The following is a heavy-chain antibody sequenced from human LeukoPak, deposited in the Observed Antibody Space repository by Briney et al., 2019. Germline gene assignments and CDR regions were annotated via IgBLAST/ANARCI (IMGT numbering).Heavy chain of an antibody. V-gene: IGHV3-7*01. J-gene: IGHJ5*02. Sequence: GGSLRLSCAASGFTFTNFWMIWVRRAPGKGLQWVANINEDGSVKYYVGSVEGRFTISRDNAKNSVYLQMNSIRGEDTGVYYCASSNYSSSSSWGQGTLVTVSS. D-gene: IGHD4-11*01. CDR1: GFTFTNFW. CDR3: ASSNYSSSSS. CDR2: INEDGSVK.